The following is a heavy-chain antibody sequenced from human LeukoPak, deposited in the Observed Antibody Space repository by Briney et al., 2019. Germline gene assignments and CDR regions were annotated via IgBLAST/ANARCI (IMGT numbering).Heavy chain of an antibody. D-gene: IGHD3-10*01. V-gene: IGHV3-30*18. CDR3: AKQYYYGSGSISTLDY. J-gene: IGHJ4*02. CDR1: GFTFSSYG. Sequence: GGSLRLSCAASGFTFSSYGMHWVRQAPGKGLEWVAVISYDGGNKYYADSVKGRFTISRDNSKNTLYLQMNSLRAEDTAVYYCAKQYYYGSGSISTLDYWGQGTLVTVSS. CDR2: ISYDGGNK.